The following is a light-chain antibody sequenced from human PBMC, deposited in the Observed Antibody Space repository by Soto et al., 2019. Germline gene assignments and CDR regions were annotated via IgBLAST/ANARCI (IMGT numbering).Light chain of an antibody. CDR3: QQSYSTPPT. J-gene: IGKJ5*01. Sequence: DIQMTQSPSSLSPSXGDSVTITXXASKSISSYLNWYQQKPGKAPKLLIYAASSLQSGVPSRFSGSGSGTDFTLTISSLQPEDFATYYCQQSYSTPPTFGQGTRLEI. CDR2: AAS. CDR1: KSISSY. V-gene: IGKV1-39*01.